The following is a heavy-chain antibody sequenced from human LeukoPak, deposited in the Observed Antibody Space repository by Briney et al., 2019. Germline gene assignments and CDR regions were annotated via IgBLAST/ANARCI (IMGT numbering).Heavy chain of an antibody. Sequence: ASVKVSCKASGYTFTSYYMHWVRQAPGQGLEWMGIINPSGGSTSYAQKFQGRVAMTRDTSTSTVCMELSSLRSEDTAVYYCARGLVVVPAAILAVAGSFDYWGQGTLVTVSS. V-gene: IGHV1-46*01. J-gene: IGHJ4*02. CDR2: INPSGGST. CDR1: GYTFTSYY. D-gene: IGHD2-2*02. CDR3: ARGLVVVPAAILAVAGSFDY.